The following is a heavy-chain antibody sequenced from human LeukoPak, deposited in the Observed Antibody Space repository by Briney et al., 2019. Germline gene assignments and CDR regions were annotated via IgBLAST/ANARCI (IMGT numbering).Heavy chain of an antibody. J-gene: IGHJ4*02. Sequence: ASVKVSCKASGYTFTGYYMHWVRQAPGQGLEWMGWINPNSGGTNYAQKFQGRATMTRDTSISTAYMELSRLRSDDTAVYYCARGRNYYDSSGYYPDYWGQGTLVTVSS. V-gene: IGHV1-2*02. D-gene: IGHD3-22*01. CDR1: GYTFTGYY. CDR3: ARGRNYYDSSGYYPDY. CDR2: INPNSGGT.